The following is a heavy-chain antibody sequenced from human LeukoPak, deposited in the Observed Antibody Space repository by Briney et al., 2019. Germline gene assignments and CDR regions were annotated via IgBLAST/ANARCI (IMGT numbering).Heavy chain of an antibody. CDR3: ATSTYSSSWYAKSPPAH. D-gene: IGHD6-13*01. CDR1: GYTFTSYY. V-gene: IGHV1-46*01. Sequence: ASVKVSCKASGYTFTSYYMHWVRQAPGQGLEWMGIINPSGGSTSYAQKFQGRVTMTRDTSTSTVYMELSSLRSEDTAVYYCATSTYSSSWYAKSPPAHWGQGTLVTVSS. J-gene: IGHJ4*02. CDR2: INPSGGST.